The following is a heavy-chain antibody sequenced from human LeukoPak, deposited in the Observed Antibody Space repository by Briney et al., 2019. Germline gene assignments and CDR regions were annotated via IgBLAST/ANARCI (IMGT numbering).Heavy chain of an antibody. CDR2: IIPIFGTA. D-gene: IGHD2-2*01. Sequence: GSSVKVSCKASGGTFSSYAISWVRQAPGQGLEWMGGIIPIFGTANHAQKFQGRVTITADKSTSTAYMELSSLRSEDTAVYYCASSPAVPALVNWFDPWGQGTLVTVSS. V-gene: IGHV1-69*06. J-gene: IGHJ5*02. CDR3: ASSPAVPALVNWFDP. CDR1: GGTFSSYA.